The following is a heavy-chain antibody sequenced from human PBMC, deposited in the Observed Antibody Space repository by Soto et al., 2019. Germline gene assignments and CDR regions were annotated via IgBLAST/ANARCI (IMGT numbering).Heavy chain of an antibody. CDR2: INHSGST. CDR3: ARAGYYYDSSGYYYYYYGMDV. V-gene: IGHV4-34*01. Sequence: PSETLSLTCAVYGGSFSGYYWSWIRQPPGKGLEWIGEINHSGSTNYNPSLKSRVTISVDTSKNQFSLKLSSVTAADTAVYYCARAGYYYDSSGYYYYYYGMDVWGQGTTVTVS. J-gene: IGHJ6*02. CDR1: GGSFSGYY. D-gene: IGHD3-22*01.